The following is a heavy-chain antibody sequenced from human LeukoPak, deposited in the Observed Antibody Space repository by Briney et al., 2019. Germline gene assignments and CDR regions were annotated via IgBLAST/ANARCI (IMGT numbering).Heavy chain of an antibody. CDR3: ARRTYFYDSSGYYFDY. J-gene: IGHJ4*02. CDR2: INHSGST. CDR1: GGSFSGYY. V-gene: IGHV4-34*01. D-gene: IGHD3-22*01. Sequence: MASETLSLTCAVYGGSFSGYYWSWIRQPPGKGLEWIGEINHSGSTNYNPSLKSRVTISVDTSKNQFSLKLSSVTAADTAVYYCARRTYFYDSSGYYFDYWGQGTLVTVSS.